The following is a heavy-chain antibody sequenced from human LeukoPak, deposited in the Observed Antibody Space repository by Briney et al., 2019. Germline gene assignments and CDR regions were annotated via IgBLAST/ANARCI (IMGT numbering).Heavy chain of an antibody. J-gene: IGHJ5*02. Sequence: SETLSLTCTVSGGSISSDSHYWSWIRQPAGKGLEWIGRTDTSGSTNYNPSLKSRVTISLDTSKNHFSLRLSSVTAADTAVYYCARRRRAMVRGVMAYNWFDPWGQGTLVTVSS. V-gene: IGHV4-61*02. CDR1: GGSISSDSHY. D-gene: IGHD3-10*01. CDR3: ARRRRAMVRGVMAYNWFDP. CDR2: TDTSGST.